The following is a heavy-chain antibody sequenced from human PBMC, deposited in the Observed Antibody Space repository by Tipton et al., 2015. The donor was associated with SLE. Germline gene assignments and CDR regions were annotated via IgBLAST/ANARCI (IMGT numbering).Heavy chain of an antibody. CDR1: GFTFSSYA. Sequence: SLRLSCAASGFTFSSYAMSWVRQAPGKGLEWVSYISSSGSTIYYADSVKGRFTISRDNAKNSLYLQMNSLRAEDTAVYYCARARGDSSGWPLYYFDYWGQGTLVTVSS. V-gene: IGHV3-48*04. CDR3: ARARGDSSGWPLYYFDY. CDR2: ISSSGSTI. D-gene: IGHD6-19*01. J-gene: IGHJ4*02.